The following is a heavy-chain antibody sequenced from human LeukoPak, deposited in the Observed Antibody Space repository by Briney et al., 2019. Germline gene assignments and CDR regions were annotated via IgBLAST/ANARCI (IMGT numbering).Heavy chain of an antibody. CDR2: INHSGST. D-gene: IGHD3-3*01. CDR1: GGSISGYY. V-gene: IGHV4-34*01. Sequence: SETLSLTCTVSGGSISGYYWSWIRQPPGKGLEWIGEINHSGSTNYNPSLKSRVTISVDTSKNQFSLKLSSVTAADTAVYYCAGERYDFWSGYYGKHYWGQGTLVTVSS. CDR3: AGERYDFWSGYYGKHY. J-gene: IGHJ4*02.